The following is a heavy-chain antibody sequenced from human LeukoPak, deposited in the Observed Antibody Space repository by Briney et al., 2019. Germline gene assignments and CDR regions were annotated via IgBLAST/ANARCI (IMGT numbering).Heavy chain of an antibody. CDR2: ISGSGGST. CDR1: GFTFSSYA. V-gene: IGHV3-23*01. J-gene: IGHJ6*02. D-gene: IGHD3-22*01. CDR3: AREPPGGYDSSGYYYYYGMDV. Sequence: GGSLRLSCAASGFTFSSYAMSWVRQAPGKGLEWVSAISGSGGSTYYADSVKGRFTISRDNSKNTLYLQMSSLRAEDTAVYYCAREPPGGYDSSGYYYYYGMDVWGQGTTVTVSS.